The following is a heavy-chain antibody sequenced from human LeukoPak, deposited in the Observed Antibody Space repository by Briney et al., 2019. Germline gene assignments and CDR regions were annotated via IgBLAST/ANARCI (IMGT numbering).Heavy chain of an antibody. D-gene: IGHD2-15*01. V-gene: IGHV3-53*04. Sequence: GGSLRLSCAASGFAVSGNYMSWVRQAPGKGLEWVSVIYSGADTYYAASVKGRFTISRHSSQNTVYLQMNSLRAEDTAVYYCARARYCSGGSCYSGTLGSWGQGTLVTVSS. CDR1: GFAVSGNY. J-gene: IGHJ5*02. CDR2: IYSGADT. CDR3: ARARYCSGGSCYSGTLGS.